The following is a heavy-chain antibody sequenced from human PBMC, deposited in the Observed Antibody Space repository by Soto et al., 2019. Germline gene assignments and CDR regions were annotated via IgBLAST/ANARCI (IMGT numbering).Heavy chain of an antibody. J-gene: IGHJ4*02. D-gene: IGHD2-21*02. CDR3: ARKTVTAVLDY. Sequence: QGQLVESGGGVVQPGRSVRLSCAASRFIFSNYAMQWVRQAPGKGLEWVAIISSDGSNKNYADSVKGRFTISRDNSKNTLYLRMTSLRAEDTAVYYCARKTVTAVLDYWGQGTMVTVSS. V-gene: IGHV3-30-3*01. CDR2: ISSDGSNK. CDR1: RFIFSNYA.